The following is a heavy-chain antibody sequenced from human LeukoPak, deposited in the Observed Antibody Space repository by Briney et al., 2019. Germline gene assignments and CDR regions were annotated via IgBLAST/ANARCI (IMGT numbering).Heavy chain of an antibody. D-gene: IGHD7-27*01. J-gene: IGHJ4*02. CDR2: MNPNSGNT. CDR1: GGTFSSYD. CDR3: ARGPPWGSPGDY. Sequence: ASVKVSCKASGGTFSSYDINWVRQATGQGLEWMGWMNPNSGNTGYAQKFQGRVTITRNTSISTAYMELSSLRSEDTAVYYCARGPPWGSPGDYWGQGTLVTVSS. V-gene: IGHV1-8*03.